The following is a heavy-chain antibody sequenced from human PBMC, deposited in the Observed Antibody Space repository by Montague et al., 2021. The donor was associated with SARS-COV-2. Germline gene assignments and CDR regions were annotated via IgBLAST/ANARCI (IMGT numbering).Heavy chain of an antibody. CDR1: GFTFGDYD. D-gene: IGHD6-19*01. V-gene: IGHV3-20*04. CDR3: ARRVSGWSYYYYGMDV. CDR2: INWNGGST. Sequence: SLRLSCPASGFTFGDYDMSWVRQAPGKGLEWVSGINWNGGSTGYADSVKGRFTISRDNAKNSLYLQMNSLRAEDTALYYCARRVSGWSYYYYGMDVWGQGTTVTVSS. J-gene: IGHJ6*02.